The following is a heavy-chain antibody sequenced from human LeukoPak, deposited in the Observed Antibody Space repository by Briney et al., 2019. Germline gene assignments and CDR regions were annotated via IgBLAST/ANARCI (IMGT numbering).Heavy chain of an antibody. J-gene: IGHJ4*02. CDR1: GFTFSTYW. CDR3: ARVEDYDILTGFDY. CDR2: IKQDGREK. Sequence: GGSLRLSCAASGFTFSTYWMGWVRQAPGKGLEWVANIKQDGREKYYVDSVKGRFTISRDNAKNSLYLQMNSLRAEDTAVYYCARVEDYDILTGFDYWGQGTLVTVSS. V-gene: IGHV3-7*01. D-gene: IGHD3-9*01.